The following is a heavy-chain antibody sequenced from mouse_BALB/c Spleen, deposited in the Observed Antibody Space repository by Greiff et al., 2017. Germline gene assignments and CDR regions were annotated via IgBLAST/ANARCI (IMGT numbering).Heavy chain of an antibody. J-gene: IGHJ1*01. CDR2: IYPGNSDT. Sequence: EVQLQQSGTVLARPGASVKMSCKASGYSFTSYWMHWVKQRPGQGLEWIGAIYPGNSDTSYNQKFKGKAKLTAVTSASTAYMELSSLTNEDSAVYYCTRRAKYGNGNWYFDVWGAGTTVTVSS. V-gene: IGHV1-5*01. CDR3: TRRAKYGNGNWYFDV. CDR1: GYSFTSYW. D-gene: IGHD2-10*02.